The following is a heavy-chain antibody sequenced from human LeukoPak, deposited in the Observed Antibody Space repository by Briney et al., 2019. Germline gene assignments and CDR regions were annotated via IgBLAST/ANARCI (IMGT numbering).Heavy chain of an antibody. J-gene: IGHJ4*02. CDR3: AKDFVVVPGNVNYFDS. D-gene: IGHD2-21*02. CDR2: ISGSGDNT. CDR1: GFTFSNYA. V-gene: IGHV3-23*01. Sequence: GGSLRLSCAVSGFTFSNYAMSWVRQAPGKGLEWVSAISGSGDNTYYADSVKGRFTVSRDNSKNTLYVQMKSLRGEDTAIYYCAKDFVVVPGNVNYFDSWGQGPLVTVSS.